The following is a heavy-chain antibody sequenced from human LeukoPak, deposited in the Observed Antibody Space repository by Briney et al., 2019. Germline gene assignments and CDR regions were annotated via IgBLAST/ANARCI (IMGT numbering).Heavy chain of an antibody. CDR3: ARDHLRWRITMVRGVTFDY. Sequence: KAGGSLRLSCAASGFTFSSYAMHWVRQAPGKGLEWVSSISSSSSYIYYADSVKGRFTISRDNAKNSLYLQMNSLRAEDTAVYYCARDHLRWRITMVRGVTFDYWGQGTLVTVSS. J-gene: IGHJ4*02. D-gene: IGHD3-10*01. V-gene: IGHV3-21*01. CDR1: GFTFSSYA. CDR2: ISSSSSYI.